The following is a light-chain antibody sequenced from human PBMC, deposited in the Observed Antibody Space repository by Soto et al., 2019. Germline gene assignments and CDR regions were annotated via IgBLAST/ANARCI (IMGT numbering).Light chain of an antibody. CDR1: QSVSTY. CDR2: AAS. CDR3: QQYNNWPRT. Sequence: DIQMTQSPSSLSASVGDRVTITCRASQSVSTYLNWYHQKSGKAPELLISAASSLQSGVPSRFSGSGSGTDFTLTINSLQSEDFAVYYCQQYNNWPRTFGQGTKVDIK. J-gene: IGKJ1*01. V-gene: IGKV1-39*01.